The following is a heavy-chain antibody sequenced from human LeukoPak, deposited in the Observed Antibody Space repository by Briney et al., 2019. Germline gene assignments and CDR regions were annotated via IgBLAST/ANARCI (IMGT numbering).Heavy chain of an antibody. V-gene: IGHV6-1*01. CDR3: ARRLTQYDCFDP. Sequence: SQTLSLTCAISGDSVSSNSVTWNWIRQSPSRGLEWLGRTFYRSTWYNDYAVSVRGRITVNPDTSKNQFSLHLNSVTPEDTAVYYCARRLTQYDCFDPWGQGILVTVSS. J-gene: IGHJ5*02. CDR1: GDSVSSNSVT. D-gene: IGHD2-2*01. CDR2: TFYRSTWYN.